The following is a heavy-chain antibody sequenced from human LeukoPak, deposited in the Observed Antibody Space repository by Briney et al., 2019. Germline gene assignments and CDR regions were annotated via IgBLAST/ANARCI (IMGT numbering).Heavy chain of an antibody. J-gene: IGHJ4*02. CDR1: GYTFTGYY. Sequence: ASVKVSCKASGYTFTGYYIHWVRQAPGQGLEWMGWINPNSGVTHYPQKFQGRVTMTRDTSIRTAYMEVSSLRSDDTAVYYCARKFLGSRGYYFDYWGQGTLVTVSS. CDR3: ARKFLGSRGYYFDY. D-gene: IGHD3-10*01. V-gene: IGHV1-2*02. CDR2: INPNSGVT.